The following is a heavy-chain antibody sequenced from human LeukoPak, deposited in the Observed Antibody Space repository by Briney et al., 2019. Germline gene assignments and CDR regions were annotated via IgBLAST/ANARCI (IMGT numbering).Heavy chain of an antibody. CDR1: GFTFSSYE. CDR3: AKEPGHDGDYFDY. D-gene: IGHD4-17*01. CDR2: ISGSGGST. Sequence: GGSLRLSCAASGFTFSSYEMNWVRQAPGKGLEWVSAISGSGGSTYYADSVKGRFTISRDNSKNTLYLQMNSLRAEDTAVYYCAKEPGHDGDYFDYWGQGTLVTVSS. V-gene: IGHV3-23*01. J-gene: IGHJ4*02.